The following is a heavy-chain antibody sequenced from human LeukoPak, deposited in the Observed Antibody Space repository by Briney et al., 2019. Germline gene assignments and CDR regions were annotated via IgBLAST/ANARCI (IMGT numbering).Heavy chain of an antibody. V-gene: IGHV3-7*01. Sequence: GGSLKLSCAASGFTFSTYWMSWVRQAPGKELEWVANIKQDGSEKYYVDSVKGRFTISRDNAKNSLYLQMNSLRAEDTAMYYCARDSAGNDYWGQGTLVTVSS. CDR1: GFTFSTYW. J-gene: IGHJ4*02. CDR3: ARDSAGNDY. CDR2: IKQDGSEK. D-gene: IGHD6-13*01.